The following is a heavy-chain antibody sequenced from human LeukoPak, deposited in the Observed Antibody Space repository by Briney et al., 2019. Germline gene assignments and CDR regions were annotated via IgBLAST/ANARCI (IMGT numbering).Heavy chain of an antibody. D-gene: IGHD6-19*01. V-gene: IGHV3-30*03. J-gene: IGHJ4*02. CDR1: GFIFSNYG. Sequence: GGSLRLSCAAFGFIFSNYGIHWVRQAPGKGLEWVAVISYDGSNKYYADSVKGRFTISRDNSKNTLYLQMNSLRAEDTAVYYCARDVGGWYDYWGQGTLVTVSS. CDR2: ISYDGSNK. CDR3: ARDVGGWYDY.